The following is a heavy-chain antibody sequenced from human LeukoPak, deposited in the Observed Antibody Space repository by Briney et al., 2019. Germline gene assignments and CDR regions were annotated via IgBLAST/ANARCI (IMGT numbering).Heavy chain of an antibody. Sequence: GGSLRLSCAASGFTFSNYWMSWVRQAPGKGLEWVANINQGGSEKYYLSSVKGRSTISRDNAKNSLYLQMNSLRTDDTAIYYCVRDGSGYDYWGQGTLVTVSS. CDR1: GFTFSNYW. J-gene: IGHJ4*02. CDR3: VRDGSGYDY. CDR2: INQGGSEK. D-gene: IGHD6-19*01. V-gene: IGHV3-7*05.